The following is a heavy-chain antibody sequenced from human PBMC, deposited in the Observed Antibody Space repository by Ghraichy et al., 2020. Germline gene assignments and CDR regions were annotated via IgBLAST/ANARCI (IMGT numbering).Heavy chain of an antibody. CDR3: ARQGGPESWGYYDSSGHYRDF. D-gene: IGHD3-22*01. CDR1: GDSFTITYYY. J-gene: IGHJ4*02. Sequence: SETLSLTCTVSGDSFTITYYYWGWIRQPPGEGLEWIASISYSGSTYYNPSLKTRVTMSVDTSKNQFSLNLSSVTAADTAVYYCARQGGPESWGYYDSSGHYRDFWGQGTLVTVSS. CDR2: ISYSGST. V-gene: IGHV4-39*01.